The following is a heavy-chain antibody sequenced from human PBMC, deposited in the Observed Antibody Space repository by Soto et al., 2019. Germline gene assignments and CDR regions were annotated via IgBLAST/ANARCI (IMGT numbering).Heavy chain of an antibody. V-gene: IGHV3-48*03. J-gene: IGHJ3*02. CDR3: AREAVDDAFDI. CDR1: GFTFSIYE. Sequence: PVGSLRLSCAASGFTFSIYEMNWVRQAPGKGLEWVSYISTSGSTVYNADSVQGRFTISRDNAKNSLYLQMNSLRAEDTAVYYCAREAVDDAFDIWGQGTMVTVSS. CDR2: ISTSGSTV. D-gene: IGHD6-25*01.